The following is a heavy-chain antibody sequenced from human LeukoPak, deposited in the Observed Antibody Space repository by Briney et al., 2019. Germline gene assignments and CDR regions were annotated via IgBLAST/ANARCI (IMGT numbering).Heavy chain of an antibody. CDR2: IKPKTDGETT. Sequence: GGSLRLSCAASGFKFNTYIMNWIRQAPGKGLEWVGRIKPKTDGETTEYAAPVKDRFSISRDDSKSMMYLQMNSLKTEDTAVYYCITPLPYSAQGGQGTLVTVSS. D-gene: IGHD2-21*01. J-gene: IGHJ4*02. V-gene: IGHV3-15*07. CDR3: ITPLPYSAQ. CDR1: GFKFNTYI.